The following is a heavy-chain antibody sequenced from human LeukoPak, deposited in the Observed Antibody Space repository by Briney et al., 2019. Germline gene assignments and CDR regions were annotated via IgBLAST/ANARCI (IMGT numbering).Heavy chain of an antibody. CDR3: AKDMYGSGYDAFDI. CDR2: ISSSGSTI. J-gene: IGHJ3*02. V-gene: IGHV3-11*01. D-gene: IGHD3-10*01. CDR1: GFTFSDYY. Sequence: PGGSLRLSCAASGFTFSDYYMSWIRQAPGKGLEWVSYISSSGSTIYYADSVKGRFTISRDNSKNTLYLQMNSLRAEDTAVYYCAKDMYGSGYDAFDIWGQGTMVTVSS.